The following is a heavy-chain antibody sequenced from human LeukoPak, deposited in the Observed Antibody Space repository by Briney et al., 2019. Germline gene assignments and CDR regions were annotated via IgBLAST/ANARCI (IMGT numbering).Heavy chain of an antibody. J-gene: IGHJ4*02. Sequence: SSETLSLTCTVSGGSINSYYWSWIRQPPGKGLEWIGYISYSGSTSYNPSLKSRVTISVDTSKNQFSLKLTSVTAADTAVYYCARHGGFASPLGYWGQGTLVTVSS. D-gene: IGHD3-16*01. CDR1: GGSINSYY. CDR3: ARHGGFASPLGY. V-gene: IGHV4-59*08. CDR2: ISYSGST.